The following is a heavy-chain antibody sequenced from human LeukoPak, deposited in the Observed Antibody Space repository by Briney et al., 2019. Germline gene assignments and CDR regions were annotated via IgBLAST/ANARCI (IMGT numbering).Heavy chain of an antibody. CDR3: ARSREGIQLWLGFDY. CDR2: IYYSGST. V-gene: IGHV4-30-2*01. J-gene: IGHJ4*02. D-gene: IGHD5-18*01. CDR1: GGSISSGGYS. Sequence: PSETLSLTCAVSGGSISSGGYSWSWIRQPPGKGLEWIGYIYYSGSTYYNPSLKSRVTMSVDRSKNQFSLKLSSVTAADTAVYYCARSREGIQLWLGFDYWGQGTLVTVSS.